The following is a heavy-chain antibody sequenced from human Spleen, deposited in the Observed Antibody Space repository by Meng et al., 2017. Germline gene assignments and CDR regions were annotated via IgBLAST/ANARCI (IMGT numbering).Heavy chain of an antibody. V-gene: IGHV4-4*02. J-gene: IGHJ4*02. CDR2: MFHTGIS. D-gene: IGHD3-16*01. Sequence: QVHLQESGPGLVKPSWTLSLTCAVSGGSISSRNWWTWVRQPPGKGLEWIGEMFHTGISNYNPSLKSRVSISVDTSKNQFSLKLTSVTAADTAMYHCALRFLNSFDNWGQGALVTVSS. CDR1: GGSISSRNW. CDR3: ALRFLNSFDN.